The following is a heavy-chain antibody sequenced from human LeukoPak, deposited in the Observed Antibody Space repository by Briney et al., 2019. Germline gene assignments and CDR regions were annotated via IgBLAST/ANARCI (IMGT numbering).Heavy chain of an antibody. CDR1: GGSISSSSYY. CDR3: ARARGMVTTRGSGKYYFDY. V-gene: IGHV4-39*02. J-gene: IGHJ4*02. CDR2: IYYSGST. Sequence: PSETLSLTCIVSGGSISSSSYYWGWIRQPPRKGLEWIGSIYYSGSTYYNPSLKSRVTISVDTSNNQFSLNLSSVTAADTAVYYCARARGMVTTRGSGKYYFDYWGQGTLVTVSS. D-gene: IGHD4-17*01.